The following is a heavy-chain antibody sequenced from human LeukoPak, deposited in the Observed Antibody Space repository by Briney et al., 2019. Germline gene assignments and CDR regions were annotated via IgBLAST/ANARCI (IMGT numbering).Heavy chain of an antibody. J-gene: IGHJ4*02. CDR1: GFTFSNYW. CDR2: INNDGSST. Sequence: GGSLRLSCAASGFTFSNYWMHWVRQTPGKGLVWVSRINNDGSSTNYADSVKGRFTISRDNAKNTLYLQMNSLRAEDTAVYHCVRERYAGPDYWGQGTLVIVSS. V-gene: IGHV3-74*01. D-gene: IGHD3-16*01. CDR3: VRERYAGPDY.